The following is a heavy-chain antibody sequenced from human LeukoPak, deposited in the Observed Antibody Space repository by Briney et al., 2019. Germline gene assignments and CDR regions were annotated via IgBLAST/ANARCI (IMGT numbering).Heavy chain of an antibody. D-gene: IGHD3-22*01. CDR2: IYTSGST. CDR3: ARDSHDSSGYYYYYYYMDV. CDR1: GGSISSYY. Sequence: SETLSLTCTVSGGSISSYYWSWIRQPAGKGLEWIGRIYTSGSTNYNPSLNSRVTMSVDTSKNQFSLKLSSVTAADTAVYYCARDSHDSSGYYYYYYYMDVWGKGTTVTVSS. V-gene: IGHV4-4*07. J-gene: IGHJ6*03.